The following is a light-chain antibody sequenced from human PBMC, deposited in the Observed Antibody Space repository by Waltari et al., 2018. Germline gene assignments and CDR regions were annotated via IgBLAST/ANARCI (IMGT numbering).Light chain of an antibody. V-gene: IGLV2-11*01. Sequence: QSALTQPRSVSGSPGQSVTISCTGTSSDVGGYNYVSWYQHHPGKAPKLMIYDVSKRPSGVPDRFSGSKSGNTASLTISGLQAEDEADYYCGSYAGSWVFGGGTKLTVL. CDR2: DVS. CDR1: SSDVGGYNY. CDR3: GSYAGSWV. J-gene: IGLJ3*02.